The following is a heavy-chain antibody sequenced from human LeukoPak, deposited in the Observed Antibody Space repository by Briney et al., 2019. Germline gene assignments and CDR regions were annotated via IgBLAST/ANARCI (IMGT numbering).Heavy chain of an antibody. CDR1: GGSISSSSYY. J-gene: IGHJ6*03. CDR2: IYYSGST. V-gene: IGHV4-39*01. Sequence: SETLSLTCTVPGGSISSSSYYWGWIRQPPGKGLEWIGSIYYSGSTYYNPSLKSRVTVSVDTSKNQFSLKLSSVTAADTAVYYCARLDTAMVYYYMDVWGKGTTVTVSS. CDR3: ARLDTAMVYYYMDV. D-gene: IGHD5-18*01.